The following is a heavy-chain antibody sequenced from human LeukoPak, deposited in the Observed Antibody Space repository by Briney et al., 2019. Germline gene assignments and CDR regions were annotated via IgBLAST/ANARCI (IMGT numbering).Heavy chain of an antibody. D-gene: IGHD2-15*01. J-gene: IGHJ4*02. CDR2: INPSGSYT. V-gene: IGHV1-2*02. Sequence: GASVKVSCTASGFTFTSYYMHWVRQAPGQGLEWMGIINPSGSYTNYAQKFQGRVTMTRDTSISTAYMELSRLRSDDTAVYYCARETSYCSGGSCYGYWGQGTLVTVSS. CDR1: GFTFTSYY. CDR3: ARETSYCSGGSCYGY.